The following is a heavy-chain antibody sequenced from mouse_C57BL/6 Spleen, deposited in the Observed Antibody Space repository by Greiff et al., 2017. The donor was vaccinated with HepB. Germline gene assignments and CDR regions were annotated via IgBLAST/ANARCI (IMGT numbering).Heavy chain of an antibody. V-gene: IGHV1-55*01. CDR1: GYTFTSYW. CDR2: IYPGSGST. D-gene: IGHD2-2*01. J-gene: IGHJ4*01. CDR3: ARRYGYGALYDAMDY. Sequence: QVQLQQPGAELVKPGASVKLSCKASGYTFTSYWITWVKQRPGQGLEWIGDIYPGSGSTNYNEKFKRKATLTVDTSSSTAYLQLSSMTSEDSAVYYCARRYGYGALYDAMDYWGQGTSVTVSS.